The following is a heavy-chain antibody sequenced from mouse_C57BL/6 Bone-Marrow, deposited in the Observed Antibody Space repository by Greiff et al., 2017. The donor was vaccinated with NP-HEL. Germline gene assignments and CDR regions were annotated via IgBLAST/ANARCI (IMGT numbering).Heavy chain of an antibody. CDR3: AREGYYSNPYYYAMDY. CDR2: IDPSDSET. CDR1: GYTFTSYW. V-gene: IGHV1-52*01. D-gene: IGHD2-5*01. J-gene: IGHJ4*01. Sequence: VQLQQPGAELVRPGSSVKLSCKASGYTFTSYWMHWVKQRPIQGLEWIGNIDPSDSETHYNQKFKDKATLTVDKSSSTAYMQLSSLTSEDSAVYYCAREGYYSNPYYYAMDYWGQGTSVTVSS.